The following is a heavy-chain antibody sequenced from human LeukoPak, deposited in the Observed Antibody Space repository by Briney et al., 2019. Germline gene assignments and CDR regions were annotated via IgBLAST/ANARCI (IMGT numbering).Heavy chain of an antibody. Sequence: ASVKVSCKASGGTFSSYAISWVRQAPGQGLEWMGGIIPIFGTANYAQKFRGRVTITADKSTRTAYMGLSSLRSEDTAVYYCARGIAAAVFRVYYYYYMDVWGKGTTVTISS. V-gene: IGHV1-69*06. CDR1: GGTFSSYA. CDR2: IIPIFGTA. CDR3: ARGIAAAVFRVYYYYYMDV. J-gene: IGHJ6*03. D-gene: IGHD6-13*01.